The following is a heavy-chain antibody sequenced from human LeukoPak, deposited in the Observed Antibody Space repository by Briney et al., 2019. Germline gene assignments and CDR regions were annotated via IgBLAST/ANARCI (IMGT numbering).Heavy chain of an antibody. D-gene: IGHD1-26*01. Sequence: GGSLRLSCAASGFTFSSYAMSWVRQAPGKGLEWVSGVSGSGGSAYYADSVKGRFTISRDNSKNTLYLQMNSLRAEDTAVYYCAKDRVGSTSSWYFDLWGRGTLVTVSS. CDR1: GFTFSSYA. CDR3: AKDRVGSTSSWYFDL. V-gene: IGHV3-23*01. J-gene: IGHJ2*01. CDR2: VSGSGGSA.